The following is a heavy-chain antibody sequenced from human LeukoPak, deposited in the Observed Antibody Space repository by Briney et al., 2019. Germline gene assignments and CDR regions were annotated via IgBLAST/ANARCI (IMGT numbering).Heavy chain of an antibody. D-gene: IGHD6-19*01. Sequence: PGGSLRLSCAASGFTLSSYSMSWVRQAPGEGLEWVSAISGSGGSTYYADSVKGRFTISRDNSKNTLYLQMNSLRAEDTAVYYCAKTTIGYSSGRYPGWHVDYWGQGTLVTVSS. CDR1: GFTLSSYS. CDR3: AKTTIGYSSGRYPGWHVDY. V-gene: IGHV3-23*01. CDR2: ISGSGGST. J-gene: IGHJ4*02.